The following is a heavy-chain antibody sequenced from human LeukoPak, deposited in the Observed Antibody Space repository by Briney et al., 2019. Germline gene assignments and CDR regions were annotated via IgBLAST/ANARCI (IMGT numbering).Heavy chain of an antibody. D-gene: IGHD3-16*01. CDR2: INPSGGST. CDR3: ARVSLGLDAFDI. V-gene: IGHV1-46*01. J-gene: IGHJ3*02. CDR1: GYTFTSYY. Sequence: ASVKVSCKASGYTFTSYYMHWVRQAPGQGLEWMGIINPSGGSTSYAQKFQGRVTMTRDMSTSTVYMELSSLRSEDTAVYYCARVSLGLDAFDIWGQGTMVTVSS.